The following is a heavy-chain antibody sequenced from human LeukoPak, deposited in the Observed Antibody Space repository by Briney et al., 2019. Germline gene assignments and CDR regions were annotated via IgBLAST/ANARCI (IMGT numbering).Heavy chain of an antibody. CDR1: GGSISSSSYY. D-gene: IGHD6-13*01. V-gene: IGHV4-39*01. J-gene: IGHJ4*02. Sequence: PSETLSLTCTVSGGSISSSSYYWGWIRQPPGKGLEWIGSIFYSGSTYYNPSLKSRVTISVDTSKNQFSLKLSSVTAADTAVYYCARHGSSWYYFDYWGQGTLVTVSS. CDR2: IFYSGST. CDR3: ARHGSSWYYFDY.